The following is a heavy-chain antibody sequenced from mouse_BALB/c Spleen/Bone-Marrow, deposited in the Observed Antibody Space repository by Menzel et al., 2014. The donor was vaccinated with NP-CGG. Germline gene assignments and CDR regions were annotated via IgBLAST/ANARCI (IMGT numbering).Heavy chain of an antibody. V-gene: IGHV1S81*02. Sequence: VQLQQSGAELVKPGASVKLSRETSGYTFTNYWMHWVRQRPGQGLEWIGEIDPSNGRTNFYEKFNNKATLTVDKSSSTAYMQLSSLTSEDSAVYYCATLGDWGQGTLVTVSA. CDR2: IDPSNGRT. CDR1: GYTFTNYW. D-gene: IGHD4-1*01. CDR3: ATLGD. J-gene: IGHJ3*01.